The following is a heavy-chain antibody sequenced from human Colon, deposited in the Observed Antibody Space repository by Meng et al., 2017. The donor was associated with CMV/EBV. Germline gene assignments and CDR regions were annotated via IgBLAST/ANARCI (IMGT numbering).Heavy chain of an antibody. J-gene: IGHJ5*02. V-gene: IGHV4-59*11. D-gene: IGHD2-15*01. CDR2: IYYSGTT. Sequence: GSLRLSCTVSGGSISSHYWTWIRQPPGKGLEWIGCIYYSGTTDYNPSLRSRVTVSVDTSKKHFSLKLSSVTDADTAVYYCARKGMVADPWGQGTLVTVSS. CDR3: ARKGMVADP. CDR1: GGSISSHY.